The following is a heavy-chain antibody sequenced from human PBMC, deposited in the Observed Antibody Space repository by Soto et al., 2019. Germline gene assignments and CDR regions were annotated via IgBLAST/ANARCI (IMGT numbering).Heavy chain of an antibody. CDR1: GFTFSSYA. CDR3: AKDFLVNCGGDCYYYFDY. D-gene: IGHD2-21*02. V-gene: IGHV3-23*01. CDR2: ISGSGGST. J-gene: IGHJ4*02. Sequence: GGSLRLSCAASGFTFSSYAMSWVRQAPGKGLEWVSAISGSGGSTYYADSVKGRFTISRDNSKNTLYLQMNSPRAEDTAVYYCAKDFLVNCGGDCYYYFDYWGQGTLVTVSS.